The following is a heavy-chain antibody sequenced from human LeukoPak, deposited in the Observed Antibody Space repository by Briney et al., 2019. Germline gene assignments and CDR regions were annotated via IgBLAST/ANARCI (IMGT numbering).Heavy chain of an antibody. CDR2: IYPGDSDT. CDR3: ARKGDSSGYQYYYYYGMDV. V-gene: IGHV5-51*01. J-gene: IGHJ6*02. Sequence: GESLKISCKGSGYSFTSYWIGWVRQMPGKGLEWMGIIYPGDSDTRYSPSFQGQVTISADKSISTAYLQWSSLKASDTAMYYCARKGDSSGYQYYYYYGMDVWGQGTTVTVSS. CDR1: GYSFTSYW. D-gene: IGHD3-22*01.